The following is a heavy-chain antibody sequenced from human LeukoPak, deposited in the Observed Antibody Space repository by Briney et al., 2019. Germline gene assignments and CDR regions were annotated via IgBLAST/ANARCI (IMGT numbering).Heavy chain of an antibody. CDR3: ARGRPHGNDY. Sequence: GGSLRLSCAASGFTFSSHSMNWVRQAPVKGLEWVSYISSGSSTIYYADSVKGRFTISRDNAKNSLYLQMNSLRAEDTAVYYCARGRPHGNDYWGQGTLVTVSS. V-gene: IGHV3-48*01. J-gene: IGHJ4*02. CDR2: ISSGSSTI. D-gene: IGHD4-23*01. CDR1: GFTFSSHS.